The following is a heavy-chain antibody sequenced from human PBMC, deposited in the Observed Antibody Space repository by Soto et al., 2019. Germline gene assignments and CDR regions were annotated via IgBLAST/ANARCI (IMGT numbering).Heavy chain of an antibody. CDR3: AREYSGYDPHYYYYMDV. Sequence: GESLKISCAASGFTVSSNYMSWVRQAPGKGLEWVSVIYSGGSTYYADSVKGRFTISRDNSKNTLYLQMNSLRAEDTAVYYCAREYSGYDPHYYYYMDVWGKGTTVTVSS. CDR1: GFTVSSNY. V-gene: IGHV3-66*01. CDR2: IYSGGST. D-gene: IGHD5-12*01. J-gene: IGHJ6*03.